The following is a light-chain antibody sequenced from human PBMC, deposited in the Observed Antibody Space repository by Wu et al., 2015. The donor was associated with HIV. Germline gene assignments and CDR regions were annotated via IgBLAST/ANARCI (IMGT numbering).Light chain of an antibody. CDR3: QHLNKFPIT. V-gene: IGKV1-9*01. CDR1: QDISSY. Sequence: IQLTQSPSSLSASIGDKVTITCRASQDISSYLAWYQQKPGEAPKLLIYTATTLQSGVSSRFSGSGSGTDFALTISNLQPEDFATYYCQHLNKFPITFGGGTKVEIK. J-gene: IGKJ4*01. CDR2: TAT.